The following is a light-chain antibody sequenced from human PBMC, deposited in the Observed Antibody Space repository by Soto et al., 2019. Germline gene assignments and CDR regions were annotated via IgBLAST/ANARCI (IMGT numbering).Light chain of an antibody. V-gene: IGLV2-11*01. Sequence: QSALTQPRSVSGSPGQSVTISCTGTSTDLDFYNYVSWYQQHPHKVPRLMIYDVTKRPSGVPDRFSGSKSGNTASLTISGLQSEDEADYYCCSYAGTYTWVFGGGTKLTVL. CDR1: STDLDFYNY. CDR2: DVT. J-gene: IGLJ3*02. CDR3: CSYAGTYTWV.